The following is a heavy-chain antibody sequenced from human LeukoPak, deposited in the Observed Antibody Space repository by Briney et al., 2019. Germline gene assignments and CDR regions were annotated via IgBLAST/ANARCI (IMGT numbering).Heavy chain of an antibody. D-gene: IGHD2-21*02. J-gene: IGHJ2*01. CDR3: ARRTDWYFDL. V-gene: IGHV3-7*01. Sequence: PGGSLRLSCAASGISFSNYWMTWIRQAPEKGLQWVANIKEDGSDKNYADSVKGRFTISRDNAKNLLYLQMNSLRAEDTAVYYCARRTDWYFDLWGRGTLVTVSS. CDR1: GISFSNYW. CDR2: IKEDGSDK.